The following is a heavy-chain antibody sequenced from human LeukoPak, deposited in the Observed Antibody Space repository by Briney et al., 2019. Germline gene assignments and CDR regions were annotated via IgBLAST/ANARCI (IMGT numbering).Heavy chain of an antibody. D-gene: IGHD3-22*01. V-gene: IGHV1-2*02. Sequence: ASVKVSCKASGYTFTGYYMHWVRQAPGQGLEWMGWINPNSGGTNYAQKFQGRVTMTRDTSISTAYMELGRLRSDDTAVYYCARELYYDSSGSYRTAYYYYMDVWGKGTTVTVSS. J-gene: IGHJ6*03. CDR3: ARELYYDSSGSYRTAYYYYMDV. CDR1: GYTFTGYY. CDR2: INPNSGGT.